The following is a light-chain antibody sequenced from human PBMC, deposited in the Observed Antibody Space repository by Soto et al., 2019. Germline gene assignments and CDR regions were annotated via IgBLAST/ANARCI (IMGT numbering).Light chain of an antibody. CDR3: QQRSNWPT. Sequence: EFVLTQSPGTLSLSPGERATLSCRASQTVRNNYLAWYQQKPGQAHRLLIYDASSRATGIPDRFSGGGSGTDFTLTISSLEPEDFAVYYCQQRSNWPTLGGGTKVDIK. CDR2: DAS. J-gene: IGKJ4*01. V-gene: IGKV3D-20*02. CDR1: QTVRNNY.